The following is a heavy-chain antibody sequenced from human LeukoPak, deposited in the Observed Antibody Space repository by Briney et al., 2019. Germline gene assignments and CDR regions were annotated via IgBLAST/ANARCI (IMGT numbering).Heavy chain of an antibody. CDR1: GFTFSSYS. V-gene: IGHV3-21*01. J-gene: IGHJ3*02. D-gene: IGHD3-9*01. CDR3: AKDILTGYYKGAFDI. CDR2: ISSSSSYI. Sequence: GGSLRLSCAASGFTFSSYSMNWVRQAPGKGLGWVSSISSSSSYIYYADSVKGRFTISRDNAKNSLYLQMNSLRAEDTAVYYCAKDILTGYYKGAFDIWGQGTMVTVSS.